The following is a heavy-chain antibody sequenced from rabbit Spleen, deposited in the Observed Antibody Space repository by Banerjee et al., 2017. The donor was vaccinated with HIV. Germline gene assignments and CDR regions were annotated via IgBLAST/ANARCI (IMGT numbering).Heavy chain of an antibody. V-gene: IGHV1S45*01. CDR2: ISSVSSGST. D-gene: IGHD4-1*01. J-gene: IGHJ4*01. Sequence: QEQLEESGGDLVKPGASLTLTCTASGFSFSNNYVMCWVRQAPGKGLEWIACISSVSSGSTSYASWAKGRFTISKTSSTTVTLQMTSLTAADTAAYFCARDGYSRGWGIILYYFNLWGPGTLVTVS. CDR1: GFSFSNNYV. CDR3: ARDGYSRGWGIILYYFNL.